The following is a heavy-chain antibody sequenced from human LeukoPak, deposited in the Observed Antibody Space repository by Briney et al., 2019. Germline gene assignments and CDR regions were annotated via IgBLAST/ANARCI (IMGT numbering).Heavy chain of an antibody. D-gene: IGHD3-22*01. CDR2: ISYDGSNK. CDR3: ARAHYDSSGYYSHPLIDY. CDR1: GFAFSSYA. V-gene: IGHV3-30*04. Sequence: PGGSLRLSCAASGFAFSSYAMPWVRQAPGKGLEWVAVISYDGSNKYYADSVKGRFTISRDNSKNTLYLQMNSLRAEDTAVYYCARAHYDSSGYYSHPLIDYWGQGTLVTVSS. J-gene: IGHJ4*02.